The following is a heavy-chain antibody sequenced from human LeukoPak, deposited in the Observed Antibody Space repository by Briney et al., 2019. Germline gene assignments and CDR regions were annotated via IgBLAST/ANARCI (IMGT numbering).Heavy chain of an antibody. CDR1: GYTFTSYG. D-gene: IGHD3-10*01. Sequence: ASVKVSCKASGYTFTSYGISWVRQAPGQGLEWMAWINAYNGDTNYAQKFQGRVTLTTDTSTSTAYMELRSLRSDDTAVYYCARDGSGVWFDYWGQGTLVTVSS. CDR2: INAYNGDT. J-gene: IGHJ4*02. CDR3: ARDGSGVWFDY. V-gene: IGHV1-18*01.